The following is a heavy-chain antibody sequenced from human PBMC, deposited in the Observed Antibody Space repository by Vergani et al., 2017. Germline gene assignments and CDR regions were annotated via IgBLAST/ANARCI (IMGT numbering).Heavy chain of an antibody. D-gene: IGHD3-3*01. Sequence: QVQLVESGGGVVQPGRSLRLSCAASGFTFSSYGMHWVRQALGKGLEWVAVIWYDGSNKYYADSVKGRFTISRDNSKNTLYLQMNSLRAEDTAVYYCARSGVSGYLDYWGQGTLVTVSS. J-gene: IGHJ4*02. CDR3: ARSGVSGYLDY. CDR2: IWYDGSNK. CDR1: GFTFSSYG. V-gene: IGHV3-33*01.